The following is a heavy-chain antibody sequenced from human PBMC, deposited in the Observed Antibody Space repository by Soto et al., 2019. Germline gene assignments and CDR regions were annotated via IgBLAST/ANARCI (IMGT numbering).Heavy chain of an antibody. CDR1: GDSSGSGNKY. V-gene: IGHV4-30-4*02. J-gene: IGHJ6*02. D-gene: IGHD2-21*01. CDR2: IFSSGTT. CDR3: ARVTSQFDFYYAMDV. Sequence: LSVTCTDSGDSSGSGNKYLSLIRQAPGKGLEWIGYIFSSGTTYYNPSLKSRLTMSLDTSQNQFSLKLNSVTAADTAVYFCARVTSQFDFYYAMDVWGQRTTVTVSS.